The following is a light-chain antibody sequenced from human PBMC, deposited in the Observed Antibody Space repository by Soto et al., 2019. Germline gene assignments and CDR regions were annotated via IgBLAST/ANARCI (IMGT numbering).Light chain of an antibody. CDR1: QSISSTY. V-gene: IGKV3-20*01. CDR2: GAS. Sequence: EIVLTQSPGTLYLSPGERATLSCRASQSISSTYLAWYQQKLGQAPRLLIYGASSRATGIPDRFSGSGSGTDCTLTISRLEPEDPAVYYCQQYGSSPRTFGQGTQVEIK. J-gene: IGKJ1*01. CDR3: QQYGSSPRT.